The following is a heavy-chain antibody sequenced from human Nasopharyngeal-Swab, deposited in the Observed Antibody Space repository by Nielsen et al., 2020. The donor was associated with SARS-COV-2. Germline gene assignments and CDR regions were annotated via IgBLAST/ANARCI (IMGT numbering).Heavy chain of an antibody. CDR3: VRREYSNRLDP. CDR1: GGSMSSSGYH. D-gene: IGHD2/OR15-2a*01. J-gene: IGHJ5*02. CDR2: IHYGGGT. Sequence: SETLSLTCTGAGGSMSSSGYHWGWIRQPPGKGLDWIGSIHYGGGTYYNPSLSRRVTLVVDASRNQFSLTVTSVTAADTALYYCVRREYSNRLDPWGQGTLVTVSS. V-gene: IGHV4-39*01.